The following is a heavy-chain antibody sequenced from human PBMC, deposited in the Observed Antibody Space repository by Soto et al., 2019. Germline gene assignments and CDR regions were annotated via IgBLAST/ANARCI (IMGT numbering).Heavy chain of an antibody. Sequence: QTGGSLRLSCAASGFTFSSYAMSWVRQAPGMGLEWVSVISGSGYATYYADSVKGRFTVSRDNSNNTVYLQMNSLRAEDTAVYYCAKEETVLVNYYYYYGMDVWGQGTTVTVSS. CDR1: GFTFSSYA. V-gene: IGHV3-23*01. J-gene: IGHJ6*02. CDR2: ISGSGYAT. D-gene: IGHD4-17*01. CDR3: AKEETVLVNYYYYYGMDV.